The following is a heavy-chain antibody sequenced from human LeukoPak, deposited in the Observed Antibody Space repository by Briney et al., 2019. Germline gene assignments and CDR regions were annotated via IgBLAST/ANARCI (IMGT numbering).Heavy chain of an antibody. V-gene: IGHV3-23*01. Sequence: GGSLRLSCAASGFTFSSYAMSWVRQAPGKGLEWVSAISGSGGSTYYADSVKGRFTISRDNSKNTLYLQMNGLRAEDTAVYYCANKGSSTMVRPYYFDYWGQGTLVTVSS. CDR1: GFTFSSYA. CDR3: ANKGSSTMVRPYYFDY. CDR2: ISGSGGST. J-gene: IGHJ4*02. D-gene: IGHD3-10*01.